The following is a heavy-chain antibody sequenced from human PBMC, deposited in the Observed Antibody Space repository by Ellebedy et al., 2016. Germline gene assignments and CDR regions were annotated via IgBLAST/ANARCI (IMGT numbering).Heavy chain of an antibody. CDR3: ARRGWDFWSGYLGY. J-gene: IGHJ4*02. CDR2: INTQNGNT. D-gene: IGHD3-3*01. Sequence: ASVKVSCKASGYSFPSYGITWVRQAPGQGLEWIGWINTQNGNTYYAQKFQGRATFITDTPTSTAYMELRSLRSDDTAMYYCARRGWDFWSGYLGYWGQGTLVTVSS. V-gene: IGHV1-18*04. CDR1: GYSFPSYG.